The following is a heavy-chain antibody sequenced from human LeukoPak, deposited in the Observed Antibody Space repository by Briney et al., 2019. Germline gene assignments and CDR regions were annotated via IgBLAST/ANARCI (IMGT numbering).Heavy chain of an antibody. Sequence: PSETLSLTCTVSGGSISSYYWSWLRQPPGKGLEWVGYIYYSGSTNYNPSLKSRVTISVDTSKSQFSLKLSSVTAADTAVYYCARGYNGGWYVDYYYYMDVWGKGTTVTVSS. D-gene: IGHD6-19*01. CDR2: IYYSGST. J-gene: IGHJ6*03. CDR1: GGSISSYY. V-gene: IGHV4-59*01. CDR3: ARGYNGGWYVDYYYYMDV.